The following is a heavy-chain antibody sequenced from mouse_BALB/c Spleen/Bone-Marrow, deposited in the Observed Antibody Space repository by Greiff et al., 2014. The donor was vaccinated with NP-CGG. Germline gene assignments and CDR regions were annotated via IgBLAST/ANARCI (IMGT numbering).Heavy chain of an antibody. CDR2: ISPSNGRS. Sequence: VQLQQSRAELVKPGASVKLSCKASGYSFTSYWMHWVKQRPGPGLEWIGEISPSNGRSNYNEKFKSKATLTVDKSSSTAYMQLSGLTSEDSAVYYCTRSELRRGGYALDYWGLGTSVTVSS. CDR3: TRSELRRGGYALDY. J-gene: IGHJ4*01. CDR1: GYSFTSYW. D-gene: IGHD2-12*01. V-gene: IGHV1S81*02.